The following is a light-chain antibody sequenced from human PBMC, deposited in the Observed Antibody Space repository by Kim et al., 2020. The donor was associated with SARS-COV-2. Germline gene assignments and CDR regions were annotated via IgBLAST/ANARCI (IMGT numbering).Light chain of an antibody. Sequence: QSVLTQPPSVSAAPGQKVTISCSGSSSNIGNNYVSWYQQLPGTAPKLLIYDNNKRPSGIPDRFSGSKSGTSATLGITGLQTGDEADYYCGTWDSSLGAVRVFGGGTQLTVL. CDR2: DNN. CDR3: GTWDSSLGAVRV. CDR1: SSNIGNNY. J-gene: IGLJ3*02. V-gene: IGLV1-51*01.